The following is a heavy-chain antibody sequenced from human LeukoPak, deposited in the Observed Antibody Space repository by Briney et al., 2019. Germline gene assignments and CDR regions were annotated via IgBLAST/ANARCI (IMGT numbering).Heavy chain of an antibody. CDR3: ARDPLGRAADY. V-gene: IGHV3-21*01. CDR2: ISSISSYI. D-gene: IGHD7-27*01. J-gene: IGHJ4*02. Sequence: GGSLRLACAASGFTFSSYSMNWVRQAPGKGLEWVSSISSISSYIYYADSVKGRFTISRDNAKNSLYLQMNGLGAEDTAVYYCARDPLGRAADYWGQGTLVTVSS. CDR1: GFTFSSYS.